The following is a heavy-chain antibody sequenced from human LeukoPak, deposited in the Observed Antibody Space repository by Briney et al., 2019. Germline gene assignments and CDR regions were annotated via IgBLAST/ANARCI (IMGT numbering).Heavy chain of an antibody. J-gene: IGHJ4*02. D-gene: IGHD3-16*01. CDR1: GYTFTDFY. V-gene: IGHV1-2*02. CDR3: ARGSHSGGPIPNFDY. CDR2: TNPKSGGK. Sequence: ASVKVSCKASGYTFTDFYVHWVRQAPGQGLEWMGWTNPKSGGKNYAQKFQGRVTMTRDTTTRTAYMELSTLRSDDTAVYYCARGSHSGGPIPNFDYWGQGTLVTVSS.